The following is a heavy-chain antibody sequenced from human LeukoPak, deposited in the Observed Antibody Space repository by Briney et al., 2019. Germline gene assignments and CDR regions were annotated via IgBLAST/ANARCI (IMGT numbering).Heavy chain of an antibody. CDR3: AKDRRVGVTPYFDY. CDR2: IKQDGSEK. V-gene: IGHV3-7*03. J-gene: IGHJ4*02. Sequence: PGGSLRLSCAASGFTFSSYWMSWVRQAPGKGLEWVANIKQDGSEKYYVDSVKGRFTISRDNAKNSLYLQMNSLRAEDTAVYYCAKDRRVGVTPYFDYWGQGTLVTVSS. D-gene: IGHD1-26*01. CDR1: GFTFSSYW.